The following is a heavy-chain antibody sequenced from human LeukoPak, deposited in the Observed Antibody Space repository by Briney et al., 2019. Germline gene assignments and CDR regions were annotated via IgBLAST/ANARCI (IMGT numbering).Heavy chain of an antibody. CDR3: ARGKVVAGTPGQNSWDN. V-gene: IGHV4-59*12. CDR1: GGSISSYY. Sequence: SETLSLTCTVSGGSISSYYWSWIRQPPGKGLEWIGYIYYSGSTNYNPSLKSRVTISVDTSKNQFSLKLTSVTAADTAVYYCARGKVVAGTPGQNSWDNWGQGILVTVSS. J-gene: IGHJ4*02. D-gene: IGHD6-19*01. CDR2: IYYSGST.